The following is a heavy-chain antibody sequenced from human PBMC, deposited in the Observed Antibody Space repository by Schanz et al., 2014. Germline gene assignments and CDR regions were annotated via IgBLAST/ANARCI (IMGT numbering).Heavy chain of an antibody. CDR3: AKDDTQVNGMDV. J-gene: IGHJ6*02. Sequence: QVQLVQSRAEVKKPGSSVKVSCTASGGTFSSYTISWIRQAPGQGLEWMGRIIPVLAIADYAQKFQGRVTITADKSTSTASMELSSLRSEDTAVYYCAKDDTQVNGMDVWGQGTTVTVSS. CDR2: IIPVLAIA. V-gene: IGHV1-69*08. CDR1: GGTFSSYT.